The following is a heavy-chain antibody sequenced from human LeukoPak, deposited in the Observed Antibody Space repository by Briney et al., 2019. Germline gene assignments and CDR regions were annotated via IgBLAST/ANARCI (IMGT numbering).Heavy chain of an antibody. V-gene: IGHV3-7*01. CDR3: VRELDGRAFDI. Sequence: GGSLRLSCEASGFIFSISDMHWVRQTTGKGLEWVANINQGENEKYYVDSVRGRCTISRDNIKNSVFLQMNSLRAEDTALYYCVRELDGRAFDIWGQGTMVTVSS. D-gene: IGHD5-24*01. CDR2: INQGENEK. CDR1: GFIFSISD. J-gene: IGHJ3*02.